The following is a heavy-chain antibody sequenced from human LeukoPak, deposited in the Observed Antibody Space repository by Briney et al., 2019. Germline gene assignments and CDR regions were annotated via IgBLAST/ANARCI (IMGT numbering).Heavy chain of an antibody. CDR2: INHSGST. Sequence: GSLRLSCAASGFTFSSYSMNWVRQPPGKGLEWIGEINHSGSTNYNPSLKSRVTISVDTSKNQFSLKLSSVTAADTAVYYCARHPSSSYDILTGYQNWFDPWGQGTLVTVSS. CDR3: ARHPSSSYDILTGYQNWFDP. D-gene: IGHD3-9*01. V-gene: IGHV4-34*01. J-gene: IGHJ5*02. CDR1: GFTFSSYS.